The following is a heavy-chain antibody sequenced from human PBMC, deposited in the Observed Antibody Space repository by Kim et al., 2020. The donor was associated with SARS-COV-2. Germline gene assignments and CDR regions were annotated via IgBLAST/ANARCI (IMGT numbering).Heavy chain of an antibody. V-gene: IGHV3-30*02. J-gene: IGHJ4*02. CDR3: AKSVQCRGGTCYDALGD. Sequence: SVKGRFTVSRDNSKSTLYLHMNSLSTEDMAVYYCAKSVQCRGGTCYDALGDWGQGTLVTVSS. D-gene: IGHD2-15*01.